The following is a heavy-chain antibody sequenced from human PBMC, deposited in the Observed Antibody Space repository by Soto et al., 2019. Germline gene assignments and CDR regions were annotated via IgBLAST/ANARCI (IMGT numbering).Heavy chain of an antibody. CDR3: VRTSLVVAAATREDY. D-gene: IGHD2-15*01. CDR1: GFTFSSYW. J-gene: IGHJ4*02. Sequence: EVQLVESGGGLVQPGGSLRLSCAASGFTFSSYWMHWVRQAPGKGLVWVSRINSDGSSTSYADSVKCRCTISRDNAKNTLYLQMNSLRAEDTAVYYCVRTSLVVAAATREDYWGQGTLVTVSS. V-gene: IGHV3-74*01. CDR2: INSDGSST.